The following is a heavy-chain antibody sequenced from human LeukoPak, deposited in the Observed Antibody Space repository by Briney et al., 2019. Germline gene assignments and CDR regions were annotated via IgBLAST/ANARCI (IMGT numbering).Heavy chain of an antibody. J-gene: IGHJ5*02. V-gene: IGHV4-59*01. D-gene: IGHD3-10*01. CDR2: IYYSGST. Sequence: SETLSLTCTLSGGYISSNYWSWIRQPPGKGLEWIGYIYYSGSTNYNPSLKSRVTISVDTSKNQFSLKLSSVTAADTAVYYCARAYYYGSGSSLPWNNWFHPRRQGTLVTVSS. CDR3: ARAYYYGSGSSLPWNNWFHP. CDR1: GGYISSNY.